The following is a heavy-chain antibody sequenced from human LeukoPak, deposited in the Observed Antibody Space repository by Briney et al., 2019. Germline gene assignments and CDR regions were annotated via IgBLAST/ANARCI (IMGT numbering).Heavy chain of an antibody. V-gene: IGHV3-7*05. Sequence: GGSLRLSCAAPGFTFSTYWMSWVRQAPGKGLEWVANIKQDGSEKYYVDSVKGRFTISRDNARHSLYLQMNSLRAEDTAVYYCTRDYCGGDCYPYWYFGLWGRGTLVTVSS. CDR1: GFTFSTYW. CDR3: TRDYCGGDCYPYWYFGL. J-gene: IGHJ2*01. D-gene: IGHD2-21*02. CDR2: IKQDGSEK.